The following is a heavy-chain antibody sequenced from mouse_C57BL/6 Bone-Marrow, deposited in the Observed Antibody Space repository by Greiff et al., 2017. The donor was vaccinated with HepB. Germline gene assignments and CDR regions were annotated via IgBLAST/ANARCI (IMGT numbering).Heavy chain of an antibody. D-gene: IGHD1-1*01. CDR1: GFSFNTYA. V-gene: IGHV10-1*01. CDR2: IRSKSNNYAT. J-gene: IGHJ1*03. CDR3: VSTLYGSSSYWYFDV. Sequence: EVMLVESGGGLVQPKGSLKLSCAASGFSFNTYAMNWVRQAPGKGLEWVARIRSKSNNYATYYADSVKDRFTISRDDSESMLYLQMNNLKTEDTAMYYCVSTLYGSSSYWYFDVWGTGTTVTVSS.